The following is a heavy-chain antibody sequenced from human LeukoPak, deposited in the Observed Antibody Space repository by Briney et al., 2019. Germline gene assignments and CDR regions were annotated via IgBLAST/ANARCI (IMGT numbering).Heavy chain of an antibody. CDR3: ARDPPHGMDV. V-gene: IGHV3-48*01. CDR1: GFTFANYN. J-gene: IGHJ6*02. CDR2: ISSTSSTI. Sequence: GESLRLSCAASGFTFANYNFNWVRQAPGKGLEWVSYISSTSSTIYYADSMKGRFTISRDNAKNSLYLQMNSLRAKDTAVYYCARDPPHGMDVWGQGTTVTVSS.